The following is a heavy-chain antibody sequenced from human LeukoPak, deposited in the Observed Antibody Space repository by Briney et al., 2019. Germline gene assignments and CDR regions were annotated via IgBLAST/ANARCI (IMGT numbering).Heavy chain of an antibody. D-gene: IGHD3-10*01. V-gene: IGHV4-61*02. CDR3: ARGYYGSGYYYMDV. J-gene: IGHJ6*03. Sequence: PSETLSLTCTVSGGSISSGSYYWSWIRQPAGKGLEWIGRIYTSGSTNYNPSLKSRVTISVDTSKNQFSLKLSSVTAADTAVYYCARGYYGSGYYYMDVWGKGTTVTISS. CDR1: GGSISSGSYY. CDR2: IYTSGST.